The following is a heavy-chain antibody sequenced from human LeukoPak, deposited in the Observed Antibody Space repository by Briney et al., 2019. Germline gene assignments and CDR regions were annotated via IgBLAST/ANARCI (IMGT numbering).Heavy chain of an antibody. CDR3: AKQRGQWLVIDY. D-gene: IGHD6-19*01. V-gene: IGHV3-23*01. Sequence: PGGSLGLSCAASGFTFSSYAMSWVRQAPGKGLEWVSAISGSGGSTYYADSVKGRFTISRDNSKNTLYLQMNSLRAEDTAVYYCAKQRGQWLVIDYWGQGTLVTVSS. CDR2: ISGSGGST. CDR1: GFTFSSYA. J-gene: IGHJ4*02.